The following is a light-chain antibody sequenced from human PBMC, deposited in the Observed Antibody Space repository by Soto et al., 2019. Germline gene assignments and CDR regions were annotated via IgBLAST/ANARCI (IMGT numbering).Light chain of an antibody. V-gene: IGLV3-1*01. CDR1: KLGDKF. CDR3: QAWDSSTEDVV. J-gene: IGLJ2*01. Sequence: SYELTQPVSVSVSPGQTASITCSGDKLGDKFACWYQQKPGQSPVLVIHQDTKRPSGIPDRFSGSNSGNTATLTIGETQAMDEADYYCQAWDSSTEDVVFGGGTKLTVL. CDR2: QDT.